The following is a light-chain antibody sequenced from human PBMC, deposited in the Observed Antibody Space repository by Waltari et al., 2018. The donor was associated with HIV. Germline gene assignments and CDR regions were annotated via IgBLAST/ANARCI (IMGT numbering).Light chain of an antibody. Sequence: DIVLTQSPETLSVSLGESAAIHCTSEKSVLSPSNNVNYFAWYQQRPGQRPTLLFSEASSRSSGVPARFTASGSRTDFTLTIDDLQADDVAVYFCQQYYSTPTFGRGTQLV. CDR3: QQYYSTPT. CDR2: EAS. J-gene: IGKJ5*01. CDR1: KSVLSPSNNVNY. V-gene: IGKV4-1*01.